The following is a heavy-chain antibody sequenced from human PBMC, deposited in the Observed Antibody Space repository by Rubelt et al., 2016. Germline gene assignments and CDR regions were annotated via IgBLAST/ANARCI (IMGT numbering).Heavy chain of an antibody. D-gene: IGHD6-19*01. CDR2: INPNSGGT. J-gene: IGHJ4*02. Sequence: QVQLVQSGAEVKKPGASVKVSCKASGYTFTGYYMHWVRQAPGQGLEWVGRINPNSGGTNYAQQFQRRGTLTRDTSITTAYMVLIRLRSDETAVFYCAGESSSDWYIDYWGQGTLVTVSS. V-gene: IGHV1-2*06. CDR3: AGESSSDWYIDY. CDR1: GYTFTGYY.